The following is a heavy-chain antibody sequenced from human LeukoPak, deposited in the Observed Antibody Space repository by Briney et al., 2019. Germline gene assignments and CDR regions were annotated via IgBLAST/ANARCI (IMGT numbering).Heavy chain of an antibody. J-gene: IGHJ6*03. Sequence: SVKVSCKASGGTFSSYAISWVRQAPGQGLEWMGGIIPIFGTANYAQKFQGRVTITADESTSTAYMELSSLRSEDTAVYYCARDLSEVDYYYYYMDVWGKGTTVTVSS. CDR2: IIPIFGTA. D-gene: IGHD2-15*01. CDR1: GGTFSSYA. V-gene: IGHV1-69*13. CDR3: ARDLSEVDYYYYYMDV.